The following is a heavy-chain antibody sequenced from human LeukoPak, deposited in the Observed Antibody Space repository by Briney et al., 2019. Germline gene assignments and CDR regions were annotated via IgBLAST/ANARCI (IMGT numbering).Heavy chain of an antibody. J-gene: IGHJ4*02. D-gene: IGHD4/OR15-4a*01. Sequence: TGGSLRLSCTVSGFTVSSNSKSWVRQAPGKGLEWVSFIYSDNTHYSDSVKGRFTISRDNSKNTLYLQMNSLRAEDTAVYYCARRAGAYSHPYDYWGQGTLVTVSS. CDR2: IYSDNT. CDR1: GFTVSSNS. V-gene: IGHV3-53*01. CDR3: ARRAGAYSHPYDY.